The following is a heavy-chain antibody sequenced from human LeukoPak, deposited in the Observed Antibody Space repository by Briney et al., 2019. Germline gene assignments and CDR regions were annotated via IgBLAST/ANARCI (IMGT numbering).Heavy chain of an antibody. J-gene: IGHJ4*02. D-gene: IGHD3-10*01. Sequence: GGSLRLSCAASGFTFSSYAMHWVRQAPGKGLEWVAVMSYDENNKYYADSVKGRFTISRDNSKNTQYLQMNTLRAEDTAVYYCARSGWGSGTYYSLDYWGRGTLVTVSS. V-gene: IGHV3-30-3*01. CDR1: GFTFSSYA. CDR3: ARSGWGSGTYYSLDY. CDR2: MSYDENNK.